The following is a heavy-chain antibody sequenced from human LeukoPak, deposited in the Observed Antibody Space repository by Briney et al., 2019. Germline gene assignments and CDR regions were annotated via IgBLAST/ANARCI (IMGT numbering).Heavy chain of an antibody. D-gene: IGHD3-10*01. CDR1: GGSFSSYY. Sequence: SETLSLTCAVYGGSFSSYYWSWIRQPPGKGLEWIGYIYYSGSTNYNPSLKSRVTISVDTSKNQFTLKLSSVTAADTAVYYCARVWFGDHADYYYYYMDVWGKGTTVTISS. J-gene: IGHJ6*03. CDR2: IYYSGST. V-gene: IGHV4-59*01. CDR3: ARVWFGDHADYYYYYMDV.